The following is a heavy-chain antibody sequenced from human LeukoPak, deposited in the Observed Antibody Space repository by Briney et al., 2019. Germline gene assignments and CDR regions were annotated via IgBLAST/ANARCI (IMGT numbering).Heavy chain of an antibody. CDR2: IYSGGST. Sequence: GGSLRLSCAASGFTVSSNYMSWVRQAPGKGLEWVSVIYSGGSTYYADSVKGRFTLSRDNSKNTLFLQMNSLRAEDTAMYYCARVYGGSYYDYWGQGTLVTVSS. D-gene: IGHD1-26*01. J-gene: IGHJ4*02. CDR1: GFTVSSNY. CDR3: ARVYGGSYYDY. V-gene: IGHV3-53*01.